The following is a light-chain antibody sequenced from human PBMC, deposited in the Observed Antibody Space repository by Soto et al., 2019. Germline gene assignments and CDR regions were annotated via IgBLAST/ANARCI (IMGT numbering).Light chain of an antibody. V-gene: IGKV3-11*01. Sequence: EIVLTQSPATLSLSPGERATLSCRASQSVSTSFAWYQQKPGQAPRLLIYGASNRATGIPARFSGSGSGTEFTLTISSLEPEDSGVYYCQQRSNWPPWTFGQGTKVEIK. J-gene: IGKJ1*01. CDR2: GAS. CDR3: QQRSNWPPWT. CDR1: QSVSTS.